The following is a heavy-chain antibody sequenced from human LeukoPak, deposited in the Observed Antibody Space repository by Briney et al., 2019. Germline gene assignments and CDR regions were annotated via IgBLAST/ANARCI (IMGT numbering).Heavy chain of an antibody. D-gene: IGHD2-2*01. J-gene: IGHJ4*02. CDR3: ARDTKYAFDN. V-gene: IGHV3-48*01. CDR1: GFTFSSYS. Sequence: GGSLRLSCAASGFTFSSYSMNWVRQAPGKGLEWISYIGISSGNTKYADPVKGRFTISGDKAKNSVYLQMNSLRVEDTAVYYCARDTKYAFDNWGQGTLVTVSS. CDR2: IGISSGNT.